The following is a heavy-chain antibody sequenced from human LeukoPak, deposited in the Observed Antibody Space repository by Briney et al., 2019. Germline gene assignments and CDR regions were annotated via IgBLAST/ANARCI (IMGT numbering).Heavy chain of an antibody. V-gene: IGHV1-18*01. CDR1: GYTFTSYG. J-gene: IGHJ6*03. Sequence: ASVKVSCKASGYTFTSYGISWVRQAPGQGLEWMGWISAYNGNTNYAQKFQGRVTITRNTSISTAYMELSSLRSEDTAVYYCARGLRYYYYMDVWGKGTTVTVSS. CDR2: ISAYNGNT. CDR3: ARGLRYYYYMDV. D-gene: IGHD4-17*01.